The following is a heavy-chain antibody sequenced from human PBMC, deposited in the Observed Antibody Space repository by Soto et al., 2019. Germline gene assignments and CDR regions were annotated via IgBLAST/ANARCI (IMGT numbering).Heavy chain of an antibody. D-gene: IGHD2-15*01. CDR3: VVAAQPYYFDY. J-gene: IGHJ4*02. Sequence: ASVKVSCKVSGYTLTELSIHWVRQAPGKGLEWMGGFDPDDGETIYAQKFQGRVTMTEDTSTDTAYMELRSLRSDDTAVYYCVVAAQPYYFDYWGQGTLVTVSA. CDR1: GYTLTELS. CDR2: FDPDDGET. V-gene: IGHV1-24*01.